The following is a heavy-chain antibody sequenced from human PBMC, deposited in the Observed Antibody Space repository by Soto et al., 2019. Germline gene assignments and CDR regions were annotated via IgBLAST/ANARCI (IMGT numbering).Heavy chain of an antibody. CDR1: GFTFSDYY. V-gene: IGHV3-11*05. D-gene: IGHD4-17*01. CDR3: AGGGGHNGDGGGGVDY. Sequence: QVQLVESGGGLVKPGGSLRLSCAASGFTFSDYYMSWIRQAPGKGLEWVSYISSSSSYTNYADSVKGRFTISRDNAKNWLHQQMTGARAEDTAVHYLAGGGGHNGDGGGGVDYWGQGTLVTVSS. CDR2: ISSSSSYT. J-gene: IGHJ4*02.